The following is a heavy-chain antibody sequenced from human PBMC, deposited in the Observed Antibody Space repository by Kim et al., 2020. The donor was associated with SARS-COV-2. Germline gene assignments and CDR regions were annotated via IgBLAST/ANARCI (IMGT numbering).Heavy chain of an antibody. D-gene: IGHD6-19*01. Sequence: GGSLRLSCAASGFTFDDYAMHWVRQAPGKGLEWVSGISWNSGSIGYADSVKGRFTISRDNAKNSLYLQMNSLRAEDTALYYCAKDAGSGWYYFDYWGQGTLVTVSS. J-gene: IGHJ4*02. CDR1: GFTFDDYA. CDR2: ISWNSGSI. V-gene: IGHV3-9*01. CDR3: AKDAGSGWYYFDY.